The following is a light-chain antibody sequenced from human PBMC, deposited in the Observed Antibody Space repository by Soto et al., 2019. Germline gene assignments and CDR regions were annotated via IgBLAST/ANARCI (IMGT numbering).Light chain of an antibody. CDR3: QQYGSSPRLT. CDR2: GAS. V-gene: IGKV3-20*01. Sequence: EIVLTQSPGTLSLSPGERATLSCRASQSVSSSYLAWYQQKPGQAPRLLIYGASSRATGIPDRFSGSGSGTDFTLTISRLEPEVFAVYYCQQYGSSPRLTFGGGTKLDIK. CDR1: QSVSSSY. J-gene: IGKJ4*01.